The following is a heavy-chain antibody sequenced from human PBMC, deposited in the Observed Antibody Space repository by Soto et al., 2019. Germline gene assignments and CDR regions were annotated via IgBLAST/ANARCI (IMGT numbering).Heavy chain of an antibody. CDR3: ARFYGLGAFDF. CDR2: ISNSGST. J-gene: IGHJ3*01. CDR1: GDSISIYY. Sequence: SENLSLTCTVSGDSISIYYWSWIRQPPGKGLEWIGYISNSGSTNYNSSLKSRVIISVDTSKNQFSLKLNSVTAADTAVYYCARFYGLGAFDFWGHGTMVTVSS. V-gene: IGHV4-59*08. D-gene: IGHD3-16*01.